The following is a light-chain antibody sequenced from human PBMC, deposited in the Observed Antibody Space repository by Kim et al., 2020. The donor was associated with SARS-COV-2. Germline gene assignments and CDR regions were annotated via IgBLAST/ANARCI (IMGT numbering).Light chain of an antibody. CDR2: DAS. J-gene: IGKJ4*01. CDR1: QSVSTY. Sequence: PGERATLSGRASQSVSTYLAWYQQKPGQAPRLLIYDASNRATGVPDRFSGSGSGTDFTLTISSLESEDFAVYYCQQRSNWPPALTFGGGTKVDIK. CDR3: QQRSNWPPALT. V-gene: IGKV3-11*01.